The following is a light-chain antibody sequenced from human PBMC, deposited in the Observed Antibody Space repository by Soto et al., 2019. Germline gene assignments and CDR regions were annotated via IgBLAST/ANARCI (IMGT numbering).Light chain of an antibody. CDR1: SSDVGGYNF. J-gene: IGLJ2*01. CDR3: NSYTTTSTLV. CDR2: DVS. Sequence: QSALTQPASVSGSPGQSITISCTGTSSDVGGYNFVSWYQQHPGKAPKLMIYDVSNRPSGVSNRFSGSKSGNTASLTISGLRADDEADYYCNSYTTTSTLVFGGGTKLTVL. V-gene: IGLV2-14*01.